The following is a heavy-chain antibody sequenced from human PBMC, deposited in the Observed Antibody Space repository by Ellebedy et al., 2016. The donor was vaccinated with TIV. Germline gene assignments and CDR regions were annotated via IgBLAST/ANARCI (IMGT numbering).Heavy chain of an antibody. CDR3: ATMRGLRGYSYGGAFDY. Sequence: SVKVSXXASGYTFTYRYLHWVRQAPGQALEWMGWITPFNGNTNYAQKFQDRVTITRDRSMSTAYMELSSLRSEDTAMYYCATMRGLRGYSYGGAFDYWGQGTLVTVSS. CDR1: GYTFTYRY. D-gene: IGHD5-18*01. CDR2: ITPFNGNT. V-gene: IGHV1-45*02. J-gene: IGHJ4*02.